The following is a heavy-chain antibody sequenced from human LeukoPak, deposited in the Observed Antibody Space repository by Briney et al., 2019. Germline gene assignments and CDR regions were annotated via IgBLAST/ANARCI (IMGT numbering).Heavy chain of an antibody. CDR1: GITLHNYG. J-gene: IGHJ4*02. CDR2: ISGSGGST. V-gene: IGHV3-23*01. D-gene: IGHD3/OR15-3a*01. Sequence: PGGSLTLSCAVSGITLHNYGMTWVRQAPGKGLEWVAGISGSGGSTKYADSVKGRFNISRDNPKNTLYLQMNSLRAEDTAVYFCAKRGVVIRVILVGFHKEAYYFESLGQGALVTVSS. CDR3: AKRGVVIRVILVGFHKEAYYFES.